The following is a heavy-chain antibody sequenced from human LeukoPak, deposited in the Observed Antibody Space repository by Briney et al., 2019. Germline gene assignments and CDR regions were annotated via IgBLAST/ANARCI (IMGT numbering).Heavy chain of an antibody. CDR3: ARHAQGWVILNWFDS. J-gene: IGHJ5*01. Sequence: SETLSLTCTVSGGSVSSGGYFWGWIRQPPGKGLEWIASISNSGSTYDNPSLRSRVTIFVDTSKNQFSLNLSSVTAADMAVYFCARHAQGWVILNWFDSWGQGSLVTVSS. V-gene: IGHV4-39*01. CDR2: ISNSGST. CDR1: GGSVSSGGYF. D-gene: IGHD3-16*02.